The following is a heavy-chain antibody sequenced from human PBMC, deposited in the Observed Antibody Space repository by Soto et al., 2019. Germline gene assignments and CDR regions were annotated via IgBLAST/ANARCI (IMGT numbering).Heavy chain of an antibody. D-gene: IGHD5-18*01. V-gene: IGHV3-11*01. J-gene: IGHJ4*02. CDR1: GFTFSNYY. Sequence: GGSLRLSCAASGFTFSNYYMSWIRQAPGKGLEWVSYISSSGSTIYYADSVKGRFTISRDNSKNSVYLQMNSLRAEDTAVYYCARVDTSKLDSWGQGTLVTVSS. CDR3: ARVDTSKLDS. CDR2: ISSSGSTI.